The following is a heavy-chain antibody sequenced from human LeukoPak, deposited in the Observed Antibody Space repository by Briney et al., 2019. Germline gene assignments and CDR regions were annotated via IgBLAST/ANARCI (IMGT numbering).Heavy chain of an antibody. J-gene: IGHJ4*02. D-gene: IGHD1-1*01. Sequence: GGSLRLSCSASGFTVTHYAMHWVRQAPGKGLEYVSAVGANERTTYYADSVKGRFTISRDDSKNTLYLQMNSLRAEDTALYYCAKDFVRYNIQFDYWGQGALVTVSS. V-gene: IGHV3-64*04. CDR2: VGANERTT. CDR1: GFTVTHYA. CDR3: AKDFVRYNIQFDY.